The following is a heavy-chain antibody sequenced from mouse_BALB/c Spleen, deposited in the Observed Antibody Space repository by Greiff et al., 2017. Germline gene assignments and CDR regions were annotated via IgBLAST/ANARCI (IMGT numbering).Heavy chain of an antibody. Sequence: EVKLMESGGGLVKPGGSLKLSCAASGFTFSSYAMSWVRQTPEKRLEWVATISSGGSYTYYPDSVKGRFTISRDNAKNTLYLQMSSLRSEDTAMYYCARQNWDVRNYAMDYWGQGTSVTVSS. V-gene: IGHV5-9-3*01. CDR2: ISSGGSYT. CDR3: ARQNWDVRNYAMDY. D-gene: IGHD4-1*01. CDR1: GFTFSSYA. J-gene: IGHJ4*01.